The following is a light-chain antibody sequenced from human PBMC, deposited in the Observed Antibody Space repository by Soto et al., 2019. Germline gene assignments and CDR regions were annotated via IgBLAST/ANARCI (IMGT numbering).Light chain of an antibody. CDR1: SSDIGGYNF. J-gene: IGLJ3*02. Sequence: QSALTQPASVSGSPGQSITISCTGTSSDIGGYNFVSWYQQHPGKAPKLMIYDVTNRPPGLSDRFSGSKSGNTASLTISGLQAEDDADYYCSSYTTSSTLVFGGGTKLTVL. V-gene: IGLV2-14*03. CDR3: SSYTTSSTLV. CDR2: DVT.